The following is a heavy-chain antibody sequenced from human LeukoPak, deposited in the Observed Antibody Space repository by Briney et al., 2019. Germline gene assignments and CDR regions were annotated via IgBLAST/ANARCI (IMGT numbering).Heavy chain of an antibody. CDR2: IYYSGST. D-gene: IGHD4-17*01. J-gene: IGHJ4*02. CDR3: ARDWATVTELDY. Sequence: SETLSLTCTVSGGSISSSSYYWAWIRQPPGKGLEWIGSIYYSGSTYYNPSLKSRVTISVDTSKNQFSLKMSSVPAADTAVYYCARDWATVTELDYWGQGTLVTVSS. CDR1: GGSISSSSYY. V-gene: IGHV4-39*02.